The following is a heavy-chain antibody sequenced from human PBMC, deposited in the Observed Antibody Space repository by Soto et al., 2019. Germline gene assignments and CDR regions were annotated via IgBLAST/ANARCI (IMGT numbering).Heavy chain of an antibody. CDR1: GGSISSGGYY. J-gene: IGHJ4*02. Sequence: QVQLQESGPGLVKPSQTLSLTCTVSGGSISSGGYYWRWIRQHPGKGLAWIGYVYYSGSTYYNPSLKSLVTRAVDTSKNQSSLKLSSVTAADTAEYYCESQTYYYDSSGYYLYYFDYWGQGTLVTVSS. V-gene: IGHV4-31*01. D-gene: IGHD3-22*01. CDR2: VYYSGST. CDR3: ESQTYYYDSSGYYLYYFDY.